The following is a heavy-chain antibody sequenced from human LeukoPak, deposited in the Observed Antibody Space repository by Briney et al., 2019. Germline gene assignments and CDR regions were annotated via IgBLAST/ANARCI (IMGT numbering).Heavy chain of an antibody. V-gene: IGHV1-69*05. Sequence: SVKVSCKASGGTFSSYAISWVRQAPGQGLEWVGRIIPIFGTANYAQKFQGRVTITTDESTSTAYMELSSLRSEDTAVYYCARGSHCSGGSCYPFDYWGQGTLVTVSS. CDR3: ARGSHCSGGSCYPFDY. J-gene: IGHJ4*02. CDR2: IIPIFGTA. CDR1: GGTFSSYA. D-gene: IGHD2-15*01.